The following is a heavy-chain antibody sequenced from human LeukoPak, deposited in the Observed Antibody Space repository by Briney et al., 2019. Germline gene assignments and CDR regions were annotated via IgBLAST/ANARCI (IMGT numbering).Heavy chain of an antibody. Sequence: GGSLRLSCAASGFTFSSYSMNWVRQAPGKGLEWVSSISSSSSYIYYADSVKGRFTISRDNAKNSLYLQMNSLRAEDTAVYYCARDFGYGDYVSASDYWGQGTLVTVSS. CDR2: ISSSSSYI. V-gene: IGHV3-21*01. CDR3: ARDFGYGDYVSASDY. J-gene: IGHJ4*02. CDR1: GFTFSSYS. D-gene: IGHD4-17*01.